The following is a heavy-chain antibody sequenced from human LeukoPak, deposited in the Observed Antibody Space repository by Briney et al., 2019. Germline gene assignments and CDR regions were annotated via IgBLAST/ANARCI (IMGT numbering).Heavy chain of an antibody. D-gene: IGHD1-26*01. CDR1: GYTFTSYA. J-gene: IGHJ4*02. V-gene: IGHV7-4-1*02. CDR3: ARDQSYRWELLIRGPDY. Sequence: ASVKVSCKASGYTFTSYAMNWVRQAPGQGLEWMGWINTNTGNPTYAQGFTGRFVFSLDTSVSTAYLQISSLKAEDTAVYYCARDQSYRWELLIRGPDYWGQGTLVTVSS. CDR2: INTNTGNP.